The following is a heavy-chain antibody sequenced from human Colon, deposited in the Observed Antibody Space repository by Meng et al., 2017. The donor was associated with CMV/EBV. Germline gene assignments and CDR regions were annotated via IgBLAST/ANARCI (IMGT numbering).Heavy chain of an antibody. CDR1: GFTFSSYS. V-gene: IGHV3-21*01. CDR3: ARDDIRNSLFDP. J-gene: IGHJ5*02. CDR2: ISSSSSYI. D-gene: IGHD1-14*01. Sequence: GESLKISCAASGFTFSSYSMNWVRQAPGKGLEWVSSISSSSSYIYYADSVKGRFTISRDNSKNTVYLEMNSLRAEDTALYYCARDDIRNSLFDPWGQGTLVTVSS.